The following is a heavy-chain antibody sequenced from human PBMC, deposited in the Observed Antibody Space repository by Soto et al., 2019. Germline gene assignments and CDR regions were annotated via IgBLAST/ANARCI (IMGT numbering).Heavy chain of an antibody. CDR2: MSYDGSDK. Sequence: QVQLVESGGGVVQPGRSLRLSCAASGFSFRSYAMHWVRQAPGKGLEWVAVMSYDGSDKDYADSVKGRFTISRDNSKKTLYLQMSSLRAEDTAGYYCARARLDTPALEYWGQGTLVTVSS. CDR1: GFSFRSYA. V-gene: IGHV3-30-3*01. CDR3: ARARLDTPALEY. J-gene: IGHJ4*02. D-gene: IGHD2-2*01.